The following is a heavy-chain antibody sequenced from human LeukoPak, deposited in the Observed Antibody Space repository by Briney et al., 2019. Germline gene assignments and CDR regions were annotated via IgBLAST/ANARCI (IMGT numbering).Heavy chain of an antibody. CDR1: GGSFSGYY. J-gene: IGHJ4*02. CDR3: VERHRGPGGVHDY. Sequence: PSETLSLTCAVYGGSFSGYYWSWIRQPPGKGLEWIGEINHSGSTNYNPSLKSRVTISVDTSKNQFSLKLSSVTAADTAVYYCVERHRGPGGVHDYWGQGTLVTVSS. V-gene: IGHV4-34*01. CDR2: INHSGST. D-gene: IGHD3-10*01.